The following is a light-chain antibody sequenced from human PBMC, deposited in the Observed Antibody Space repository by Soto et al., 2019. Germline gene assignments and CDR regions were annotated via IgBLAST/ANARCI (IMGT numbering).Light chain of an antibody. V-gene: IGKV3-20*01. CDR1: QSVSSNY. CDR2: GAS. Sequence: ETVLTQSPGTLSLSPGERATLSCRASQSVSSNYLAWYQQKPGQAPRLLIYGASTRGTGIPDRFSGSGSGTDFTLTISRLETEDFAVYYCQQFGSAPPSWTFGQGTKVEIK. J-gene: IGKJ1*01. CDR3: QQFGSAPPSWT.